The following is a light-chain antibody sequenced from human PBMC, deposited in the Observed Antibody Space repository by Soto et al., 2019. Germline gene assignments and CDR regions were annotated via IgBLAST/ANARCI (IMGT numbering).Light chain of an antibody. J-gene: IGLJ1*01. CDR1: SSDVGSYNL. V-gene: IGLV2-23*02. CDR2: EVS. Sequence: QSVLTQPASVSGSPGQSITISCTGTSSDVGSYNLVSWYQQHPGKAPKLMIYEVSKRPSGVSNRFSGSKSGNTASLTISGPQAEDEADYYCCSYAGSSTLYVFGTGTKVTVL. CDR3: CSYAGSSTLYV.